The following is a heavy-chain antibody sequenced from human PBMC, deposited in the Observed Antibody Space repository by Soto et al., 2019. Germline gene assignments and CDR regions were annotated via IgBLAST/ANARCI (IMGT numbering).Heavy chain of an antibody. J-gene: IGHJ6*02. D-gene: IGHD3-22*01. CDR1: GGTFSSYA. CDR2: IIPIFGTA. V-gene: IGHV1-69*13. Sequence: SVKVSCTASGGTFSSYAISWVRQAPGQGLEWMGGIIPIFGTADYAQKFQGRVTITADESTSTAYMELSSLRSEDTAVYYCARFYYDSSGYLPSPYYYYYGMDVWGQGTTVTVSS. CDR3: ARFYYDSSGYLPSPYYYYYGMDV.